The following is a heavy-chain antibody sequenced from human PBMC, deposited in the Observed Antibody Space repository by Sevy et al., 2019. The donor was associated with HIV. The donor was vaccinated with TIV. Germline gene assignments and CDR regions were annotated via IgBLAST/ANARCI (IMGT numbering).Heavy chain of an antibody. V-gene: IGHV3-15*07. CDR2: IKSKIDGGTR. CDR3: TTSFLVSVTSYFDN. Sequence: GGSLRLSCAASHFTFSDAWMNWVRQAPGKGLEWVGRIKSKIDGGTRDFAAPVKGRFTVSRDDSKNTLYLQMNSLKTEDTAFYYCTTSFLVSVTSYFDNWGQGTLVTVSS. CDR1: HFTFSDAW. J-gene: IGHJ4*02. D-gene: IGHD1-26*01.